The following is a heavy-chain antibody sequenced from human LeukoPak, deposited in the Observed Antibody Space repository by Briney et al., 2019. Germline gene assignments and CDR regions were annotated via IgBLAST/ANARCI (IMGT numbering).Heavy chain of an antibody. D-gene: IGHD2-15*01. J-gene: IGHJ5*02. CDR1: GGPISSSNW. CDR3: ARARVVAAQYNWFDP. Sequence: SETLSLTCAVSGGPISSSNWWSWVRQPPGKGLEWIGEIYHSGSTNYNPSLKSRVTISVDKSKNQFSLKLSSVTAADTAVYYCARARVVAAQYNWFDPWGQGTLVTVSS. V-gene: IGHV4-4*02. CDR2: IYHSGST.